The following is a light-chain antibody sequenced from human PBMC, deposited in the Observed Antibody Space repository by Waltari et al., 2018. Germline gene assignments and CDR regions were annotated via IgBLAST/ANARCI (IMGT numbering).Light chain of an antibody. Sequence: DIVLTQYPDSLAASLGERATINCKARQNLYNSNNKTALACYHQKPGHPPRLLIYWASTRDSGVPDRFSGSGSGTDFTLTIDSLQTEDVAVYFCQQYYSNPRTFGPGTKLEIK. V-gene: IGKV4-1*01. CDR3: QQYYSNPRT. CDR2: WAS. J-gene: IGKJ3*01. CDR1: QNLYNSNNKTA.